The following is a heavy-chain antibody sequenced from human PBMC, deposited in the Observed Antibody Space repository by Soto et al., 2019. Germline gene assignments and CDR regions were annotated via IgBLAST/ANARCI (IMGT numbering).Heavy chain of an antibody. CDR3: ARVRGDIVVVPAATPYYYYGMDV. CDR2: IRAYKGNT. V-gene: IGHV1-18*01. Sequence: ASVKVACKPSGYTFTSYGISWVRQPPGQGLDGMGWIRAYKGNTNYAQKLQGRVTMTTEKSTSTAYMELRSLRSDDTAVYYCARVRGDIVVVPAATPYYYYGMDVWGQGTTVTVSS. CDR1: GYTFTSYG. D-gene: IGHD2-2*01. J-gene: IGHJ6*02.